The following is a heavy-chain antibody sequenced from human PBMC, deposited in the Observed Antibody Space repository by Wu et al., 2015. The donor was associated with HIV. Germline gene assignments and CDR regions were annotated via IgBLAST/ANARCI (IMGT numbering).Heavy chain of an antibody. CDR1: GGTFSSYA. D-gene: IGHD2-2*01. Sequence: QVQLVQSGAEVKKPGSSVKVSCKASGGTFSSYAISWVRQAPGQGLEWMGGIIPIFGTANYAQKFQGRVTITADESTSTAYMELSSLRSEDTAVYYCARGGGYCSSTSCYLLDYWGQGTLVTVSS. V-gene: IGHV1-69*12. CDR3: ARGGGYCSSTSCYLLDY. J-gene: IGHJ4*02. CDR2: IIPIFGTA.